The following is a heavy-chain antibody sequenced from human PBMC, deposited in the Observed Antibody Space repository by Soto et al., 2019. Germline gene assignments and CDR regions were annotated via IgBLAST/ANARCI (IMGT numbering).Heavy chain of an antibody. V-gene: IGHV4-4*02. Sequence: QVQLQESGPGLVKPSGTLSLTCAVSGGAISSSNWWSWVRQPPGKGLEWIGEIYHSGSTNYNPSLKSRVTISVDKSTNQFSLKLSSVTAADTAVYYCAREGAPYADSSSWIDYWGQGTLVTVSS. CDR3: AREGAPYADSSSWIDY. CDR2: IYHSGST. D-gene: IGHD6-6*01. J-gene: IGHJ4*02. CDR1: GGAISSSNW.